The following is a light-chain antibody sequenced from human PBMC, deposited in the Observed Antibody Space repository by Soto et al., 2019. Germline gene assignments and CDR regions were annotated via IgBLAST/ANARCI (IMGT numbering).Light chain of an antibody. J-gene: IGKJ1*01. CDR1: QAINTY. V-gene: IGKV1-39*01. CDR2: AAS. CDR3: QQSYSIPTWT. Sequence: DIQMTQSPSSLSASVGDRVTITCRASQAINTYLNWYQQKPGKGPKLLIYAASNLQSGVPSRFSGSGSGTDFTLTISGLKPEDFATYFCQQSYSIPTWTFGQGTKVDIK.